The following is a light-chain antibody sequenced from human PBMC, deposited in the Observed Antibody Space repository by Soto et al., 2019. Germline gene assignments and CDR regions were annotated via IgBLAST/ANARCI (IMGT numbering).Light chain of an antibody. Sequence: EIVLTQSPGTLSLSPGERATLSCRASQSVDSSYTAWYQQKPGQAPRLLIYGASNRATGIPDRFSGTGSGTDFTLTISRLEPEDFAVHYCQQYGTSPTLYTFGQGTKLEI. CDR1: QSVDSSY. J-gene: IGKJ2*01. V-gene: IGKV3-20*01. CDR3: QQYGTSPTLYT. CDR2: GAS.